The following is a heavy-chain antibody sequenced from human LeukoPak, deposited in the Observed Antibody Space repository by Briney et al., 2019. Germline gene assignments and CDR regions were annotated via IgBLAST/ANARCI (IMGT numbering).Heavy chain of an antibody. D-gene: IGHD3-22*01. J-gene: IGHJ4*02. CDR2: ISGSGGST. CDR1: GFTVSSNY. Sequence: PGGSLRLSCAASGFTVSSNYMSWVRQAPGKGLEWVSAISGSGGSTYYADSVKGRFTISRDNPKNTLYLQMNSLRAEDTAVYYCAKDLGYYYDSSGYYPFDYWGQGTLVTVSS. CDR3: AKDLGYYYDSSGYYPFDY. V-gene: IGHV3-23*01.